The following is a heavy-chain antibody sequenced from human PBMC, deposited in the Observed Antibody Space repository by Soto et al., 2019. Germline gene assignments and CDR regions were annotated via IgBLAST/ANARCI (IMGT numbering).Heavy chain of an antibody. CDR1: GGTFSSYA. V-gene: IGHV1-69*13. D-gene: IGHD3-3*01. J-gene: IGHJ6*02. Sequence: SVKVSCKASGGTFSSYAISWVRQAPGQGLEWMGGIIPIFGTANYAQKFQGRVTITADESTSTAYMELSSLRSEDTAVYYCARDWWSGYYTAGHYYGMDVWGQGTTVTVSS. CDR2: IIPIFGTA. CDR3: ARDWWSGYYTAGHYYGMDV.